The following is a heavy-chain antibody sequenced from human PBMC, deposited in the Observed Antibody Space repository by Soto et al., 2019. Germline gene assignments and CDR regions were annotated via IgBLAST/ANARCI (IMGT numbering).Heavy chain of an antibody. CDR2: MYYSGSS. CDR1: GGSISSRTFW. Sequence: QLQLQESGPGLVKPSETLSLTCSVSGGSISSRTFWWAWIRQPPGQGLEWIGAMYYSGSSYSSPSLKSRVTLSVDTSKNQLSLKLNSVTAADTAVYYCARHPRDDYNYGGSGIFDYWGQGTLVTVSS. J-gene: IGHJ4*02. D-gene: IGHD4-4*01. CDR3: ARHPRDDYNYGGSGIFDY. V-gene: IGHV4-39*01.